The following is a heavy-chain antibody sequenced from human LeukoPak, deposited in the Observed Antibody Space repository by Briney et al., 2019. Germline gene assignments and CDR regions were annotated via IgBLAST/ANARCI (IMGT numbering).Heavy chain of an antibody. V-gene: IGHV3-9*01. CDR2: ISWNSGSI. CDR1: GFTFDDYA. Sequence: GGSLRLSCAASGFTFDDYAMHWVRQAPGKGLEWVSGISWNSGSIGYADSVKGRFTISRDNAKNSLYLQMNSLRAEDTALNYCASGTTAAFDIWGQGTMVTVSS. D-gene: IGHD1-7*01. J-gene: IGHJ3*02. CDR3: ASGTTAAFDI.